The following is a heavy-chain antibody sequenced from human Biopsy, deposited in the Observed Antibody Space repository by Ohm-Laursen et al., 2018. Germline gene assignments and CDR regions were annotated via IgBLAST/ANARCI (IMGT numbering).Heavy chain of an antibody. CDR1: GDTFSRSA. CDR2: IVPIVGVT. D-gene: IGHD3-10*01. Sequence: ASVKVSCKSSGDTFSRSAFFWVRQAPGQGLVYLGRIVPIVGVTNYAQIFQGRITLTADKSTFMVYMELSRLRSDDTAIYYCARGGSGSGYYGMDVWGQGATVSVSS. J-gene: IGHJ6*02. V-gene: IGHV1-69*04. CDR3: ARGGSGSGYYGMDV.